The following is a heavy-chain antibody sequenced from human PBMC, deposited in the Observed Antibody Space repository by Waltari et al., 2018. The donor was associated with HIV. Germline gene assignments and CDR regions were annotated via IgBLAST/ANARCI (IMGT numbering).Heavy chain of an antibody. D-gene: IGHD6-19*01. CDR3: AHQISGQWLTPGH. Sequence: EVQLLESGGGLVQPGESMILSCAASGFAFNNHAMNWVRQAPGKGLEWVSAISASSFIHTYYADSVKGRFTVSRDNSKSTVYLQMNSLRVEDTAVYYCAHQISGQWLTPGHWGRGTRVTVSS. CDR2: ISASSFIHT. CDR1: GFAFNNHA. V-gene: IGHV3-23*01. J-gene: IGHJ4*02.